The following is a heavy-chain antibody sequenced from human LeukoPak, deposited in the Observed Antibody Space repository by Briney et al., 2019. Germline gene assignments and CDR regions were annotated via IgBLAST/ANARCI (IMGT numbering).Heavy chain of an antibody. CDR3: ARVYYDSSGYHLGVFDY. Sequence: ASVKVSCKASGYTFTGYYMHWVRQAPGQGLEWMGWINPKSGGTNYAQKFQGRVTMTRDTSISTAYMELSRLRSDDTAVYYCARVYYDSSGYHLGVFDYWGQGTLVTVSS. CDR1: GYTFTGYY. CDR2: INPKSGGT. D-gene: IGHD3-22*01. J-gene: IGHJ4*02. V-gene: IGHV1-2*02.